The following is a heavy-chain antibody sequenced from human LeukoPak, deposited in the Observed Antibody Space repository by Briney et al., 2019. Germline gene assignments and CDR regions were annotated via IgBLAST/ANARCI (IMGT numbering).Heavy chain of an antibody. J-gene: IGHJ3*02. V-gene: IGHV1-58*02. CDR2: IVVGSGNT. Sequence: SVKVSCKASGGTFSSYAISWVRQARGQRLEWIGWIVVGSGNTNYAQKFQGRVTMTEDTSTDTAYMELSSLRSEDTAVYYCATGQGAFDIWGQGTMVTVSS. CDR3: ATGQGAFDI. CDR1: GGTFSSYA.